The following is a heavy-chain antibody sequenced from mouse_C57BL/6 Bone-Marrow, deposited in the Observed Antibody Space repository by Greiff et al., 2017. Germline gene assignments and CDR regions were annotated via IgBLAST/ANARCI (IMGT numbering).Heavy chain of an antibody. Sequence: DVMLVESGGGLVQPGGSLSLSCAASGFTFTDYYMSWVRQPPGKALEWLGFIRNKANGYTTEYRASVKGRLLISRDNSQSILYLQMNALRAEDSATFYCARSTTVVATDWYFDVWGTGTTVTDSS. CDR2: IRNKANGYTT. CDR1: GFTFTDYY. D-gene: IGHD1-1*01. J-gene: IGHJ1*03. CDR3: ARSTTVVATDWYFDV. V-gene: IGHV7-3*01.